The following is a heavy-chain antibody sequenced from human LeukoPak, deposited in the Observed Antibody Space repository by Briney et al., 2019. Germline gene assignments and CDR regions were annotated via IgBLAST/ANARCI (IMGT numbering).Heavy chain of an antibody. Sequence: GRSLRLSCAASGFTFSRYGIHWVRRAPGKGLEWVTVIWYDGSNKFYADSVKGRFTISRDNAKNSLYLQMNSLRDEDTAVYYCARDVRWLRFVFDHWGQGIPVTVSS. CDR2: IWYDGSNK. V-gene: IGHV3-33*01. CDR3: ARDVRWLRFVFDH. CDR1: GFTFSRYG. J-gene: IGHJ4*02. D-gene: IGHD5-12*01.